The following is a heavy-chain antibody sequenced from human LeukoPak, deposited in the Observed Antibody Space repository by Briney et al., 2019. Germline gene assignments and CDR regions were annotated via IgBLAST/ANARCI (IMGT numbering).Heavy chain of an antibody. D-gene: IGHD3-22*01. Sequence: ASVKVSCKASGYTFTSNGISWVRQAPGQGLEWMGWISAYNGNTNYEQKLQGRVTMTTDTSTSTAYMELSSLRSEDTAVYYCATVHKYYYDRGGFDYWGQGTLVTVSS. J-gene: IGHJ4*02. V-gene: IGHV1-18*01. CDR1: GYTFTSNG. CDR2: ISAYNGNT. CDR3: ATVHKYYYDRGGFDY.